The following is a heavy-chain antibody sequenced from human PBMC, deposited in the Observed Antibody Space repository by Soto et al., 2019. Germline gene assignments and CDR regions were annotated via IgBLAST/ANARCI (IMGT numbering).Heavy chain of an antibody. J-gene: IGHJ4*02. CDR3: TKSEAGGGGNTHIES. V-gene: IGHV3-33*06. CDR1: GFTFSSYA. D-gene: IGHD2-15*01. Sequence: QVQLVESGGGVVQPGRSLRLSCAASGFTFSSYAMHWVRQAPGKGLEWVAVIWYDGSSKYYADSVKGRFTISRDNSNNTVSLHISSLRAADTAVYYCTKSEAGGGGNTHIESWGQGTLVTVSP. CDR2: IWYDGSSK.